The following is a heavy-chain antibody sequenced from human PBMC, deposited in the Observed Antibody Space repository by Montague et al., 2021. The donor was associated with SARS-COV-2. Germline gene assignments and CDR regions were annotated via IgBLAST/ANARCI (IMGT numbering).Heavy chain of an antibody. CDR1: GDSLSSGSYY. CDR2: IYRGGSP. Sequence: TLSLTCSVSGDSLSSGSYYWSWIRQPAGKGLEWIGRIYRGGSPNYNTSLKSRVTISGDMSKNQFSLNVSSVTAADTAVYYCTRDPITGTTGTIYNYYGMDAWGQGTTVTVSS. V-gene: IGHV4-61*02. J-gene: IGHJ6*02. CDR3: TRDPITGTTGTIYNYYGMDA. D-gene: IGHD1-20*01.